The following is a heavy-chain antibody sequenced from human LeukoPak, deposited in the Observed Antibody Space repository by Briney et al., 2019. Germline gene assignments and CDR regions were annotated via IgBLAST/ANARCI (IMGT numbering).Heavy chain of an antibody. J-gene: IGHJ4*02. CDR2: IYYSGST. Sequence: PSETLSLTCTVSGGSISSGGCYWSWNPQPPGKGLEWIGHIYYSGSTDYNPSLKSRFTISADTSKKQFSLKLSSVTAADTAVYYCARARSAAGNFDYWGQGTLVTVSS. CDR3: ARARSAAGNFDY. V-gene: IGHV4-31*03. CDR1: GGSISSGGCY. D-gene: IGHD6-13*01.